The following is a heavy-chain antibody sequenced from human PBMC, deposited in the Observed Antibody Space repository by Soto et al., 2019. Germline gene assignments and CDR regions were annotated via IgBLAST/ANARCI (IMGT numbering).Heavy chain of an antibody. D-gene: IGHD1-26*01. J-gene: IGHJ4*02. V-gene: IGHV4-30-4*01. Sequence: SETLSLTCTVSGGSISSGQNFWNWIRQSPGKGLEWIGYIHHSGSTYYNPSLKSRLTISVDTSENQISLKLNSVTAADTAVYYCAIDTGTYHCYFDCWGQGPLVTVSS. CDR3: AIDTGTYHCYFDC. CDR2: IHHSGST. CDR1: GGSISSGQNF.